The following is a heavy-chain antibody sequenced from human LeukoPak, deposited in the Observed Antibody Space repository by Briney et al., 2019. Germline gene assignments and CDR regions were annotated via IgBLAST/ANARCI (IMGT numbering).Heavy chain of an antibody. V-gene: IGHV3-21*01. Sequence: GGSLRLSCAASGFTFSSYSMNWVRQAPGKGLEWVSSISSSSSYIYYADSVKGRFTISRDNAKNTLYLQMNRLRDEDTAVYYCATDREYSQEPWGQGTLVTVSS. CDR3: ATDREYSQEP. J-gene: IGHJ5*02. CDR1: GFTFSSYS. D-gene: IGHD5-12*01. CDR2: ISSSSSYI.